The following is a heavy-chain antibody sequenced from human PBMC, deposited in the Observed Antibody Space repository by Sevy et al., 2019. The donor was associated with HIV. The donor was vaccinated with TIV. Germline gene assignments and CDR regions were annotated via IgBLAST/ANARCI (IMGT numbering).Heavy chain of an antibody. CDR1: GYTFTSYY. Sequence: ASVKVSCKASGYTFTSYYMHWVRQAPGQGLEWMGIINPSGGSTSYAQKFQGRVTMTRDTSTSTVYMELSSLRSEDTAVYYCARGGGYDFWGGYLYYYGMDVWGQGTTVTVSS. J-gene: IGHJ6*02. D-gene: IGHD3-3*01. V-gene: IGHV1-46*01. CDR2: INPSGGST. CDR3: ARGGGYDFWGGYLYYYGMDV.